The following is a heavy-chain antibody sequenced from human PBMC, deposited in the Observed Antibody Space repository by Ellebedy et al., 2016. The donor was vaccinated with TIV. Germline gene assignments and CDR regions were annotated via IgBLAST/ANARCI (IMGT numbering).Heavy chain of an antibody. CDR1: GFTFSSYW. CDR2: IKQDGSER. V-gene: IGHV3-7*03. D-gene: IGHD6-25*01. J-gene: IGHJ4*02. Sequence: GESLKISXAASGFTFSSYWMSWVRQAPGKGLEWVANIKQDGSERYYVDSVKGRFTISRDNAKNSLYLQMNSLRAEDTAVYYCARDPAIFRYWGQGTLVTVSS. CDR3: ARDPAIFRY.